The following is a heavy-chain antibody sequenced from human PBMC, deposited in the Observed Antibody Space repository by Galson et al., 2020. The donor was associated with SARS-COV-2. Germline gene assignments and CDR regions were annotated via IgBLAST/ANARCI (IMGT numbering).Heavy chain of an antibody. Sequence: SETLSLTCTVSGDSISSGDYHWNWIRQPPGKGLEWVGYIYDSGSTYYNPSLQSRVTISVDRSQNQFSLKLTSGTAADTAVYFCARNPRYEFWRGSLDSWGQGTLVTVSS. D-gene: IGHD3-3*01. CDR1: GDSISSGDYH. CDR3: ARNPRYEFWRGSLDS. CDR2: IYDSGST. J-gene: IGHJ4*02. V-gene: IGHV4-30-4*01.